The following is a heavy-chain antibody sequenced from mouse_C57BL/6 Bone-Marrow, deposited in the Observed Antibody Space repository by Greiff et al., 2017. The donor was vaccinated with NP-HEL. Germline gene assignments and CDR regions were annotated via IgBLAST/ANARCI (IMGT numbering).Heavy chain of an antibody. Sequence: QVQLQQPGAELVRPGSSVKLSCKASGYTFTSYWMHWVKQRPIQGLEWIGNIDPSDSETHYNQQFKDKATLTVDKSSSTAYMHLSSLTSVDSAVYYCALTNWPVYFDYWGQGTTLTVSS. CDR3: ALTNWPVYFDY. CDR2: IDPSDSET. CDR1: GYTFTSYW. V-gene: IGHV1-52*01. D-gene: IGHD4-1*01. J-gene: IGHJ2*01.